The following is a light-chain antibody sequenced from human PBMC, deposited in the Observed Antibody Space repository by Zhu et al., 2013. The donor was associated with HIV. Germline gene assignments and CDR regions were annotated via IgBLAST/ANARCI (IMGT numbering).Light chain of an antibody. Sequence: DVQMTQSPSSVSASVGDRVTITCRASQSISSWLAWYQQKPGKAPKLLISGASTLQSGVPSRFSGSGSGTDFTLTITGLQAEDFATYYCQQSYSTPRTFGQGTKVEIK. CDR1: QSISSW. J-gene: IGKJ1*01. CDR3: QQSYSTPRT. V-gene: IGKV1-12*01. CDR2: GAS.